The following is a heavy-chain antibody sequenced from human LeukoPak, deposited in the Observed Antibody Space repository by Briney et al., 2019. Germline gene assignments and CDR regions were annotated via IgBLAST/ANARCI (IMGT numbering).Heavy chain of an antibody. D-gene: IGHD3-10*01. J-gene: IGHJ5*02. V-gene: IGHV1-46*01. Sequence: ASVKVSFKASGYTFTSYYMHWVRQAPGQGLEWMGIINPSGGSTSYAQKFQGRVTMTRDTSTSTVYMELSSLRSEDTAVYYCAREGLWFGESFNWFDPWGQGTLVTVSS. CDR2: INPSGGST. CDR3: AREGLWFGESFNWFDP. CDR1: GYTFTSYY.